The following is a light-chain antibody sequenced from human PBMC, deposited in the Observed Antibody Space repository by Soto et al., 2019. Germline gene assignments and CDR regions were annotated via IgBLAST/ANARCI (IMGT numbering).Light chain of an antibody. J-gene: IGLJ2*01. Sequence: NFMLTQPHSVSESPGKTVTISCTGSSGSIASNYVQWYQQRPGSAPTTVIYEDNQRPSGVPDRFSGSIDSSSNSASLTISGLKTEDEADYYCQSYGSSNLVVFGGGTKVTVL. CDR1: SGSIASNY. V-gene: IGLV6-57*02. CDR2: EDN. CDR3: QSYGSSNLVV.